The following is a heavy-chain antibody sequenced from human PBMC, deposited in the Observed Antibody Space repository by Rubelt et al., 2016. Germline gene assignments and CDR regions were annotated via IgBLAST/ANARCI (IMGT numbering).Heavy chain of an antibody. Sequence: EVQLVESGGGVVRPGGSLRLSCAGSGFIFEDYGMSWVRQVPGKGLEWVSVISGGGDSTDFADSVKGRFTISRANSKNTVFLQLNSLRDEDTAVYYCAKDGTAGTTLPKYCDGWGQGTLVTVSS. CDR1: GFIFEDYG. CDR3: AKDGTAGTTLPKYCDG. CDR2: ISGGGDST. D-gene: IGHD1-1*01. J-gene: IGHJ4*02. V-gene: IGHV3-23*04.